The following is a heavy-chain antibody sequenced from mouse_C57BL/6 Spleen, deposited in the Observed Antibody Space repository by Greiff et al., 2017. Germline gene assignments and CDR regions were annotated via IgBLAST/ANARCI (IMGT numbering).Heavy chain of an antibody. Sequence: VQLQQSGPELVKPGASVKISCKASGYSFTGYYMNWVKQSPEKSLEWIGEINPSTGGTTYNQKFKAKATLTVDKSSSTAYMQLKSLTSEDSAVYYCYGNYAMDYWGQGTSVTVSS. CDR3: YGNYAMDY. CDR1: GYSFTGYY. D-gene: IGHD1-1*01. CDR2: INPSTGGT. V-gene: IGHV1-42*01. J-gene: IGHJ4*01.